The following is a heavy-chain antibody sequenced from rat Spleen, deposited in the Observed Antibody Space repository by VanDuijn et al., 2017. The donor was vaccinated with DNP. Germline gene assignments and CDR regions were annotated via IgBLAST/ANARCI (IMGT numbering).Heavy chain of an antibody. D-gene: IGHD4-3*01. J-gene: IGHJ2*01. CDR1: GFTFSDYG. V-gene: IGHV5-22*01. CDR3: IRWNSGHFDY. CDR2: IGSAAYAP. Sequence: EVQLVESGGGLVQPGRSMKLSCAASGFTFSDYGMAWVLQAPTKGLEWVASIGSAAYAPYYGDSVKGRFTISRDNAKSTLYLQMNSLRSEDMATYYCIRWNSGHFDYWGQGVMVTVSS.